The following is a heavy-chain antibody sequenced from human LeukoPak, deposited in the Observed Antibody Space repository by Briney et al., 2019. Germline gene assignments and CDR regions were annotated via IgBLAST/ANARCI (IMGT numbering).Heavy chain of an antibody. Sequence: SETLSLTCTVSGGSISSGGYYWSWIRQHPGKGLEWIGYIYCSGSTYYNPSLKSRVTISVDTSKNQFSLKLSSVTAADTAVYYCARYPDRPLGAYYYGMDVWGQGTTVTVSS. V-gene: IGHV4-31*03. CDR3: ARYPDRPLGAYYYGMDV. CDR1: GGSISSGGYY. D-gene: IGHD3-10*01. CDR2: IYCSGST. J-gene: IGHJ6*02.